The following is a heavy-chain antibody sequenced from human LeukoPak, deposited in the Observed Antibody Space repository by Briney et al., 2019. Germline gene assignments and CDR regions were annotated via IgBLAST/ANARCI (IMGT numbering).Heavy chain of an antibody. CDR2: IWYDGSNK. V-gene: IGHV3-30*02. CDR1: GFTFSSFG. CDR3: AKAPSNYYYYYMDV. Sequence: PGGSLRLSCAASGFTFSSFGMHWVRQAPGKGLEWVAFIWYDGSNKYYADSVKGRFTISRDNSKNTLYPQMNSLRAEDTAVYYCAKAPSNYYYYYMDVWGKGTTVTVSS. J-gene: IGHJ6*03.